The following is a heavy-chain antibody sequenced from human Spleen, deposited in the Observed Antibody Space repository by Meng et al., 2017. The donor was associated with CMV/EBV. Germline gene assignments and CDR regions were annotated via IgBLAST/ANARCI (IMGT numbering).Heavy chain of an antibody. CDR1: KFTFSDYG. CDR3: ASPLWFGESHYGMDV. CDR2: IRYDGTNE. V-gene: IGHV3-30*02. D-gene: IGHD3-10*01. Sequence: GESLKISCAASKFTFSDYGMHWVRQAPGKGLEWVAFIRYDGTNEDYADSVKGRFTISRDNSKNTLYLQMNSLRAEDTAVYYCASPLWFGESHYGMDVWGQGTTVTVSS. J-gene: IGHJ6*02.